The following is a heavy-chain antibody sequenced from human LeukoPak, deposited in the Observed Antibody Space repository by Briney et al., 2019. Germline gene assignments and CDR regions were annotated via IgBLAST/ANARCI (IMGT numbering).Heavy chain of an antibody. J-gene: IGHJ5*02. V-gene: IGHV4-39*07. D-gene: IGHD5-24*01. CDR2: IYYSGST. CDR1: GGSISSSSYY. CDR3: ARDVGNLRWLQFGWFDP. Sequence: PSETLSLTCTVSGGSISSSSYYWGWIRQPPGKGLEWIGSIYYSGSTYYNPSLKSRVTISVDTSKNQFSLKLSSVTAADTAVYYCARDVGNLRWLQFGWFDPWGQGTLVTVSS.